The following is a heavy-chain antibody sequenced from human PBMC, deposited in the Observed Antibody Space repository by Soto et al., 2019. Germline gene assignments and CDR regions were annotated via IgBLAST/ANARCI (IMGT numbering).Heavy chain of an antibody. Sequence: SETLSLTCTVSGGSISSGGYYWSWIRQHPGKGLEWIGYIYYSGSTYYNPSLKSRVTISVDTSKNQFSLKLSSVTAADTAVYYCARLGLSYYYYGMDVWGQGTTVTVSS. CDR2: IYYSGST. CDR1: GGSISSGGYY. D-gene: IGHD6-19*01. CDR3: ARLGLSYYYYGMDV. J-gene: IGHJ6*02. V-gene: IGHV4-31*03.